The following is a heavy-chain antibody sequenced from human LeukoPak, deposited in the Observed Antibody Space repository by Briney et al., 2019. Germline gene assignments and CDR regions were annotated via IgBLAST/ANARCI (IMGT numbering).Heavy chain of an antibody. CDR2: IKQDGSEK. CDR1: GFTFSSYW. Sequence: GGSLRLSCAASGFTFSSYWMSWVRQAPGKGLEWVANIKQDGSEKYYADSVKGRFTISRDNAKNSLYLQMNSLRAEDTAVYYCARVIPTHGMSDELVGATTGDAFDIWGQGTMVTVSS. CDR3: ARVIPTHGMSDELVGATTGDAFDI. D-gene: IGHD1-26*01. J-gene: IGHJ3*02. V-gene: IGHV3-7*01.